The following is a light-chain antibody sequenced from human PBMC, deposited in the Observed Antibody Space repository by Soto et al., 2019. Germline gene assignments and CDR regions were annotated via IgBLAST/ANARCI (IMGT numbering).Light chain of an antibody. V-gene: IGLV6-57*04. CDR2: DDD. Sequence: NFMLTQPHSVSESPGKTVTISCTRSSGSIASNYVQWYQQRPGSAPTPVIYDDDQRPSGGADRCSGSIDSSSNSAFLTTSGMKADDEDDYYCQYYHSGTVVFGGGTKVTVL. CDR1: SGSIASNY. CDR3: QYYHSGTVV. J-gene: IGLJ2*01.